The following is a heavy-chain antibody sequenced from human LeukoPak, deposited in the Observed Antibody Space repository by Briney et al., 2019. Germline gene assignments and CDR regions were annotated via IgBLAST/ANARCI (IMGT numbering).Heavy chain of an antibody. D-gene: IGHD2-15*01. J-gene: IGHJ4*02. Sequence: ASVKVSCKASGYTFTSYYMHWVRQAPGQGLEWMGIINPSGGSTSYAQKFQGRATMTRDTSTSTVYMELSSLRSEDTAVYYCARSHSSSYCSGGSCYTYFDYWGQGTLVTVSS. CDR2: INPSGGST. V-gene: IGHV1-46*01. CDR3: ARSHSSSYCSGGSCYTYFDY. CDR1: GYTFTSYY.